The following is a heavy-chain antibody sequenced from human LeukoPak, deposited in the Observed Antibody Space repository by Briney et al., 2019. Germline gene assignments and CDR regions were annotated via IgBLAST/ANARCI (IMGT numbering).Heavy chain of an antibody. Sequence: PGGSLRLSCAASGFTFSSYSMNWVRQAPGKGLEWVSSISSSSSYIYYADSVKGRSTISRDNAKNSLYLQMNSLRAEDTAVYYCARVTTHAFDIWGQGTMVTVSS. V-gene: IGHV3-21*01. D-gene: IGHD1-1*01. CDR3: ARVTTHAFDI. J-gene: IGHJ3*02. CDR1: GFTFSSYS. CDR2: ISSSSSYI.